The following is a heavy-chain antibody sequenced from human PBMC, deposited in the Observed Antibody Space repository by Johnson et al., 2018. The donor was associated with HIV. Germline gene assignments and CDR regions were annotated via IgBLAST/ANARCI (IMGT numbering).Heavy chain of an antibody. V-gene: IGHV3-30*03. J-gene: IGHJ3*02. Sequence: QVQLVESGGGVVQPGTSLRLSCAASGFTFSNYAMGWVRQAPGKGLEWVAVVSYDGSNKYYADSVKGRFTISRDNSKNTLYLQMNSLRAEDTAVYYCALAAMAAAGDAFDIWGQGTMVTVSS. CDR2: VSYDGSNK. CDR3: ALAAMAAAGDAFDI. D-gene: IGHD6-13*01. CDR1: GFTFSNYA.